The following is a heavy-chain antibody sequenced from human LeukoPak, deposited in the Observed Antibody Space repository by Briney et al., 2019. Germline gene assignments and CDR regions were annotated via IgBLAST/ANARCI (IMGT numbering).Heavy chain of an antibody. D-gene: IGHD3-3*01. CDR1: GFTVSSNY. Sequence: PGGSLRLSCAASGFTVSSNYMSWVRQAPGKGLEWVSVIYSGGSTYYADSVKGRFTISRDNSKNTLYLQMNSLRAEDTAVYYCAKSRDYDFWSGYSYYFDYWGQGTLVTVSS. J-gene: IGHJ4*02. CDR3: AKSRDYDFWSGYSYYFDY. V-gene: IGHV3-53*01. CDR2: IYSGGST.